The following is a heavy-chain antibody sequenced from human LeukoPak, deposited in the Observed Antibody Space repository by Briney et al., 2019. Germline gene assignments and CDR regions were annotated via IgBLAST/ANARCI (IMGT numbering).Heavy chain of an antibody. CDR1: GFTFRGYA. CDR3: ARDVEYGDYAYYYGLDV. CDR2: ISYDGSSK. J-gene: IGHJ6*02. Sequence: GGSLRLSCAASGFTFRGYAMHWVRQAPGKGLEWLTVISYDGSSKYYAESVKGRFTISRDNSKNTLYLQMNSLRAEDTAVYYCARDVEYGDYAYYYGLDVWGQGTTVTVS. D-gene: IGHD4-17*01. V-gene: IGHV3-30-3*01.